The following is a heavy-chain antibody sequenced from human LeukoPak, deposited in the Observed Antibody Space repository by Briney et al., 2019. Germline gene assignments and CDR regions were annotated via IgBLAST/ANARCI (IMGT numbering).Heavy chain of an antibody. V-gene: IGHV4-39*07. D-gene: IGHD4-23*01. Sequence: SETLSLTCTVSGGSISSTSYYWGWIRQPPGKGLEWIGSIYHSGSTYYNPSLKSRVTLSVDTSKNQFSLKLSSVTAADTAVYYCAGTPTTVVTSSDWYFDLWGRGTLVTVSS. CDR2: IYHSGST. J-gene: IGHJ2*01. CDR1: GGSISSTSYY. CDR3: AGTPTTVVTSSDWYFDL.